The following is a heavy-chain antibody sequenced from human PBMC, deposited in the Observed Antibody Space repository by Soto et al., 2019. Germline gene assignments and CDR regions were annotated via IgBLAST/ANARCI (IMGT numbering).Heavy chain of an antibody. CDR2: ISAYNGNT. J-gene: IGHJ4*02. CDR1: GYTFTSYG. Sequence: QVQLVQSGAEVKKPGASVKVSCKASGYTFTSYGISWVRQAPGQGLEWMGWISAYNGNTNYAQKLQGRVTMTTDTSTSTAYMELRSLRSDDTAVYYCARGEGAYCGGDCYSVGPEGGDNFDYWGQGTLVTVSS. D-gene: IGHD2-21*02. CDR3: ARGEGAYCGGDCYSVGPEGGDNFDY. V-gene: IGHV1-18*01.